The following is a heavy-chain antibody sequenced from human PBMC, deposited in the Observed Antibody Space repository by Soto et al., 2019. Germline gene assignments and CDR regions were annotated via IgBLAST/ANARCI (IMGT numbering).Heavy chain of an antibody. CDR2: ISSSGSTI. J-gene: IGHJ4*02. CDR1: GFTFSDYY. CDR3: ARDEHEGFLWYFDY. Sequence: PGGSLRLSCAASGFTFSDYYMSWIRQAPGKGLEWVSYISSSGSTIYYADSVKGRFTISRDNAKNSLYLQMNSLRAEDTAVYYCARDEHEGFLWYFDYWGQGTLVTVSS. V-gene: IGHV3-11*01. D-gene: IGHD3-10*01.